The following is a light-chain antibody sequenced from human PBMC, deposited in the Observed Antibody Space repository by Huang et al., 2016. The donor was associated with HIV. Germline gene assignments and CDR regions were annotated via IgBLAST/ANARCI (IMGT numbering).Light chain of an antibody. CDR3: QQYDNWRT. Sequence: EIVMTQSPATLSVSPGERVVVSCRASQSVNNNLAWYQFRPGQAPRLLIYHASIRAAAIPARFSGSGSGTEFTLTISSLESEDFAVYYCQQYDNWRTFGQGTRVEIK. V-gene: IGKV3-15*01. J-gene: IGKJ1*01. CDR2: HAS. CDR1: QSVNNN.